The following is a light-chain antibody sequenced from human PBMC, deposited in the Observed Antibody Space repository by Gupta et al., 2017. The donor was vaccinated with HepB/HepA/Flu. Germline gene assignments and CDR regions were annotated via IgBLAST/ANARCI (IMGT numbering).Light chain of an antibody. CDR1: QSISNS. CDR3: QQRSNWPPIT. CDR2: DAS. J-gene: IGKJ4*01. V-gene: IGKV3-11*01. Sequence: EIVLTQSPDTLSLFPGERATLSCRASQSISNSLAWYQQKPGQAPRLLIYDASSRATGIPARFRGSGSGTDFTLTISSLEAEDFAVYYCQQRSNWPPITFGGGTTVEIK.